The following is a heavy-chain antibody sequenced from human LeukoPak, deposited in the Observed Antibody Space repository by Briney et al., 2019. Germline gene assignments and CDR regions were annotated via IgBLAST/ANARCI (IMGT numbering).Heavy chain of an antibody. CDR1: GGPISSHY. CDR3: ARAVKTGTTVDYYYYYMDV. CDR2: IYYSGST. V-gene: IGHV4-59*11. J-gene: IGHJ6*03. Sequence: SETLSLTCTVSGGPISSHYWSWIRQPPGKGLEWIGYIYYSGSTNYTPSLKSRVTISVDTSKNQFSLKLSSVTAADTAVYYCARAVKTGTTVDYYYYYMDVWGKGTTVTVSS. D-gene: IGHD1-7*01.